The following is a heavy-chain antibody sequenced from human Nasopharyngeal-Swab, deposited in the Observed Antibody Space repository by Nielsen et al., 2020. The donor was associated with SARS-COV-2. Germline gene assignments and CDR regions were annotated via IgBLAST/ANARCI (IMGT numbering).Heavy chain of an antibody. CDR3: ARVGGRTSPMGS. CDR1: GFTLRDHW. V-gene: IGHV3-7*01. D-gene: IGHD3-10*01. Sequence: GESLKISCVASGFTLRDHWMRWVRQAPAKGLEWVASIKQDGSEKNYVDSVKGRFSISRDNAKNSLFLQMDSLRTENTAFYYCARVGGRTSPMGSWGQGTLVTVSS. J-gene: IGHJ4*02. CDR2: IKQDGSEK.